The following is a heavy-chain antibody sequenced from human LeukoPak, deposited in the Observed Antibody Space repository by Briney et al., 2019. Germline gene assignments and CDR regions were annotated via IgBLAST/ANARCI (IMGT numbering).Heavy chain of an antibody. CDR3: ARDTGAYYDSGGLDY. Sequence: GGSLRLSCAASGFTFSSYAMHWVRQAPGKGLEWVAFIRSDGSNKSYADSVKGRFTISRDNSKNTLYLQMNSLRAEDTAVYYCARDTGAYYDSGGLDYWGQGTLVTVSS. V-gene: IGHV3-30*02. J-gene: IGHJ4*02. CDR1: GFTFSSYA. D-gene: IGHD3-22*01. CDR2: IRSDGSNK.